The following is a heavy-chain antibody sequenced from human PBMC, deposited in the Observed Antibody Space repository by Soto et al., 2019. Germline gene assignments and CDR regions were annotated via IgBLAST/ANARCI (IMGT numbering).Heavy chain of an antibody. Sequence: QVQLVQSGAEVTKPGYSVKVSCKASGGTFSSYAISWVRQAPGQGLEWMGGIIPIFGAANYAQKFQGRVTITADESTRTDYMELSSMRSEXXTVYYCARGGITMPSYYYYXMXXW. V-gene: IGHV1-69*01. D-gene: IGHD3-10*01. CDR3: ARGGITMPSYYYYXMXX. CDR2: IIPIFGAA. J-gene: IGHJ6*01. CDR1: GGTFSSYA.